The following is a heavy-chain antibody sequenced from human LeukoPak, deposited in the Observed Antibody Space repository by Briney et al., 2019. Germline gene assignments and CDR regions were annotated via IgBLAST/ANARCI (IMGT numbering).Heavy chain of an antibody. D-gene: IGHD3-10*01. V-gene: IGHV3-23*01. CDR3: AKSLHDSPSFWSEFRGFDV. Sequence: GGPLRLPCTASGIPSWRHAMNWVRQAPGRGLEWVSGIYGAATATYYAGCVKDRFTISRDNSRNTLWLQMNSLRVEDTAVYYCAKSLHDSPSFWSEFRGFDVWGQGRMVTVSS. CDR1: GIPSWRHA. J-gene: IGHJ3*01. CDR2: IYGAATAT.